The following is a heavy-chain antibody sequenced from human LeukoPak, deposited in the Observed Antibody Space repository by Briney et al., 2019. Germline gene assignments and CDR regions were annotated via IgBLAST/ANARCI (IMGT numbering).Heavy chain of an antibody. CDR1: GGPISSYY. D-gene: IGHD4-17*01. J-gene: IGHJ4*02. V-gene: IGHV4-59*08. CDR2: IYNTGST. Sequence: PSETLSLTCTVSGGPISSYYWSWIRQPPGEGLEWIGYIYNTGSTNYNPSLKSRVTISLDTSKKQFSLKLSSVTAADTAVYYCARHDYGDYSFDYWGQGTLATVSS. CDR3: ARHDYGDYSFDY.